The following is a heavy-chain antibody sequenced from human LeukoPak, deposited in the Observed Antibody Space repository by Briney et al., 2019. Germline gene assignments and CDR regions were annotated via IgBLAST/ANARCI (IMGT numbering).Heavy chain of an antibody. Sequence: SETLSLTCTVSGASISSSDYWGWIRQPPGKGLEWIGSFYYSGSTYYSPSLKSRVTISVDTSKNQFSLKLSSVTAADTAVYYCARRERPPYYFDYWGQGTLVTVSS. CDR3: ARRERPPYYFDY. CDR1: GASISSSDY. J-gene: IGHJ4*02. CDR2: FYYSGST. V-gene: IGHV4-39*01.